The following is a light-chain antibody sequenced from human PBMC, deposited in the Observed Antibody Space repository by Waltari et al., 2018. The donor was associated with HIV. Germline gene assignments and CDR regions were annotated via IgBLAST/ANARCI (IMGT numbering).Light chain of an antibody. CDR3: VAWDDRLSGLL. CDR1: SSNIGSNY. CDR2: RNT. J-gene: IGLJ2*01. Sequence: QSVLTQPSSASGTPGQRVTISCSGSSSNIGSNYVYWYQHLPGTAPKLLIYRNTQRPSGVPDRISGSKSGTSASLAISGLRSEDEADYYCVAWDDRLSGLLFGGGTRLTAL. V-gene: IGLV1-47*01.